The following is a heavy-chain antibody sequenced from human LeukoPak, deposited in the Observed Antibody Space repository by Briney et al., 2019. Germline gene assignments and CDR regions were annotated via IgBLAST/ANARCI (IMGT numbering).Heavy chain of an antibody. CDR1: GFTFSSSTFGSYT. V-gene: IGHV3-21*01. J-gene: IGHJ4*02. CDR3: ARDLDYSTGFDY. Sequence: GGSLRLSCATSGFTFSSSTFGSYTMNWVRQAPGKGLEWVSSISSTGTYIYYTNSVKGRFTISRDIANSLLYLQMNSLRADDTAVYYCARDLDYSTGFDYWGQGTLVTVSS. D-gene: IGHD4-11*01. CDR2: ISSTGTYI.